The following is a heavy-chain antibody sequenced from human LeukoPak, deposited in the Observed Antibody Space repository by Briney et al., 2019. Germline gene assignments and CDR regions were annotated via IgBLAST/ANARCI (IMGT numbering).Heavy chain of an antibody. J-gene: IGHJ4*02. D-gene: IGHD3-10*01. CDR1: GFTLSSYS. CDR2: ISSSSSYI. Sequence: GGSLRLSCAASGFTLSSYSMDWVRQAPGKGLEWVSSISSSSSYIYYADSVKGRFAISRDNAKNSLYLQMNSLRAEDTAAYYCARGYYYGSGSYPFDYWGQGTLVTVSS. V-gene: IGHV3-21*01. CDR3: ARGYYYGSGSYPFDY.